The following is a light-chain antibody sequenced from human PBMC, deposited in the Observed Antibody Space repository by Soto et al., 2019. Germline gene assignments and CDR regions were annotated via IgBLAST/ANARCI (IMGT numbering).Light chain of an antibody. J-gene: IGKJ1*01. CDR3: QQYSSSRT. V-gene: IGKV3-20*01. Sequence: EIVLTHSPGTLSLSPGERATLSGSAGQSVSSNYLAWYQQKPGQAPRLLMYDASSRATGIPDRFSGSGSGTDFTLTISRLEPEDFAVYYCQQYSSSRTFGQGTKVDI. CDR1: QSVSSNY. CDR2: DAS.